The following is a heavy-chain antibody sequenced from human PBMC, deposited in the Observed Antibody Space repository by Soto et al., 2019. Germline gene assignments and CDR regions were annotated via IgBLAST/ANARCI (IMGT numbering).Heavy chain of an antibody. CDR1: GFTFSDHY. CDR3: ARISGYAFDI. V-gene: IGHV3-72*01. J-gene: IGHJ3*02. Sequence: GGSLRLSCAASGFTFSDHYMDWVRQAPGKGLEWVGRTRNKANSYTTEYAASVKGRFTISRDDSKNSLYLQMNSLKTEDTAVYYCARISGYAFDIWGQGTMVTVSS. CDR2: TRNKANSYTT.